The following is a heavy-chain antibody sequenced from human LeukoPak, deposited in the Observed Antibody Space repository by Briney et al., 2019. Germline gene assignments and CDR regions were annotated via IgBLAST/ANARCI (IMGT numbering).Heavy chain of an antibody. CDR3: ARERHYYDSSGYYYPDFDY. CDR2: ISSSSSYI. CDR1: GFTFTNNF. Sequence: GGSLRLSCAASGFTFTNNFMSWVRQAPGKGLEWVSSISSSSSYIYYADSVKGRFTISRDNAKNSLYLQMNSLRAEDTAVYYCARERHYYDSSGYYYPDFDYWGQGTLVTVSS. V-gene: IGHV3-21*01. J-gene: IGHJ4*02. D-gene: IGHD3-22*01.